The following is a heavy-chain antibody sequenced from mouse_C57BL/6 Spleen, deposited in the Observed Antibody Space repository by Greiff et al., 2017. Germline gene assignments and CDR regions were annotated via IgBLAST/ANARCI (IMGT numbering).Heavy chain of an antibody. Sequence: VQLQQSGPVLVKPGASVKMSCKASGYTFTDYYMNWVKQSHGKSLEWIGVINPYNGGTSYNQKLKGKATLTVDKSSSTAYMELNSLTSEDSAVYYCARGGYYSNYWGQGTTLTVSS. CDR1: GYTFTDYY. CDR3: ARGGYYSNY. J-gene: IGHJ2*01. D-gene: IGHD2-5*01. CDR2: INPYNGGT. V-gene: IGHV1-19*01.